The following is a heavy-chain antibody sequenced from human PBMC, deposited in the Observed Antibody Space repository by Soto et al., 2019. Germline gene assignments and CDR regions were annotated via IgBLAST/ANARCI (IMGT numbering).Heavy chain of an antibody. J-gene: IGHJ3*02. Sequence: KAGGSLRLSCAASGSTFRDYYMTWIRQAPGKGLEWVSYISSSGTGIYYPDSVKGRFTISRDNAKNSLYLHMNSLRAEDTAVYYCARAYSDAFDIWGQGTMVTVSS. D-gene: IGHD2-15*01. CDR1: GSTFRDYY. V-gene: IGHV3-11*01. CDR3: ARAYSDAFDI. CDR2: ISSSGTGI.